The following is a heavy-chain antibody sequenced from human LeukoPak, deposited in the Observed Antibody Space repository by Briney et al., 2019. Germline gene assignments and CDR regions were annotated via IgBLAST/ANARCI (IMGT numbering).Heavy chain of an antibody. J-gene: IGHJ2*01. V-gene: IGHV4-4*07. CDR1: GGSVSSYY. D-gene: IGHD2-8*01. CDR3: ARTRVTNWYFDL. CDR2: IYISGST. Sequence: SETLSLTCTVSGGSVSSYYWSWLRQPAGKGLEWIGLIYISGSTNYNPSLKSRVTMSVDTAKNQFSLKLSPVTAADTAVYYCARTRVTNWYFDLWGRGTLVTVSS.